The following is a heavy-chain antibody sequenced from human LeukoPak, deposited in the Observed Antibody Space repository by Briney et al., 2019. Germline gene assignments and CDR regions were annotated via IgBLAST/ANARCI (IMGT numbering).Heavy chain of an antibody. CDR3: ARVKQWLADY. V-gene: IGHV1-18*01. J-gene: IGHJ4*02. CDR1: GYTFTSDG. Sequence: ASVKLSCKVSGYTFTSDGISSVRQAPGPGVEWMGWIIAYNGNTNYAQKLQGRVTMTTDTSTSTAYMELRSLRSDDTAVYYCARVKQWLADYWGQGTLVTVSS. D-gene: IGHD6-19*01. CDR2: IIAYNGNT.